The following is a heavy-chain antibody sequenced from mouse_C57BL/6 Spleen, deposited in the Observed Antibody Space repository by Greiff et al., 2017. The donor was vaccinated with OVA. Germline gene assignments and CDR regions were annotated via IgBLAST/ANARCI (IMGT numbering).Heavy chain of an antibody. CDR3: AIYYDYGGDYFDY. D-gene: IGHD2-4*01. CDR2: IHPSDSDT. V-gene: IGHV1-74*01. Sequence: VHLVESGAELVKPGASVKVSCKASGYTFTSYWMHWVKQRPGQGLEWIGRIHPSDSDTNYNQKFKGKATLTVDKSSSTAYMQLSSPTSEDSAVYYCAIYYDYGGDYFDYWGQGTTLTVSS. CDR1: GYTFTSYW. J-gene: IGHJ2*01.